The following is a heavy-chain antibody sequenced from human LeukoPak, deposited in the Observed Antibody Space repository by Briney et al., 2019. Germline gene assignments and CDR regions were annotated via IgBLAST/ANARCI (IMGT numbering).Heavy chain of an antibody. Sequence: PGGSLRLSCAASGFTFSSYEMNWVRQAPGKGLEWVSSISSSSSYIYYADSVKGRFTISRDNAKNSLYLQMNSLRAEDTAVYYCARERATYYYDSSGSDAFDIWGQGTMVTVSS. D-gene: IGHD3-22*01. CDR3: ARERATYYYDSSGSDAFDI. CDR2: ISSSSSYI. CDR1: GFTFSSYE. J-gene: IGHJ3*02. V-gene: IGHV3-21*01.